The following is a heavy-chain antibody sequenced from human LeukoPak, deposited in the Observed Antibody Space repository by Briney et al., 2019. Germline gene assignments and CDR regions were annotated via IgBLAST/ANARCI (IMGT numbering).Heavy chain of an antibody. CDR3: ARGRTMDPTGYDAFDI. CDR1: GGTFSSYA. D-gene: IGHD3-10*01. CDR2: IIPILGIA. J-gene: IGHJ3*02. Sequence: SVKVSCKASGGTFSSYAISWVRQAPGQGLEWMGRIIPILGIANYAQKLQGRVTITADKSTSTAYMELSSLRSEDTAVYYCARGRTMDPTGYDAFDIWGQGTMVTVSS. V-gene: IGHV1-69*04.